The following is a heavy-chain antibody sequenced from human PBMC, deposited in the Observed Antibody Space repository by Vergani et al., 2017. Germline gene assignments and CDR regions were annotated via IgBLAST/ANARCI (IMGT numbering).Heavy chain of an antibody. Sequence: EVQLVESGGGLVQPGGSLRLSCAASGFTFSSYWMSWVRQAPGKGLEWVANIKQDGSEKYYVDSVKGRFTISRDNAKNSLYLQMNSLRAEDTAVYYCASDLRYCSGGSCYSPRDYWGQGTLVTVSS. V-gene: IGHV3-7*01. D-gene: IGHD2-15*01. J-gene: IGHJ4*02. CDR1: GFTFSSYW. CDR2: IKQDGSEK. CDR3: ASDLRYCSGGSCYSPRDY.